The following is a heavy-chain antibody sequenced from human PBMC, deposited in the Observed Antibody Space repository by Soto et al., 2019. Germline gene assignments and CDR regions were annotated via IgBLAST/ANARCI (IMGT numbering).Heavy chain of an antibody. V-gene: IGHV3-30-3*01. D-gene: IGHD6-13*01. CDR1: GFTFSSYA. CDR2: ISYDGSNK. CDR3: ARGLLTGYSSSWYNVGMDV. J-gene: IGHJ6*02. Sequence: PGGSLRLSCAASGFTFSSYAMHWVRQAPGKGLEWVAVISYDGSNKYYADSVKGRFTISRDNSKNTLYLQMNSLRAEDTAVYYCARGLLTGYSSSWYNVGMDVWGQGTTVTVSS.